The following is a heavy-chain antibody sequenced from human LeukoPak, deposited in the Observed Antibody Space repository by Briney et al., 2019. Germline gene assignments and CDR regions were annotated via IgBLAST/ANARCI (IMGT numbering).Heavy chain of an antibody. V-gene: IGHV4-39*07. CDR1: GGSISSSSYY. Sequence: PSETLSLTCTVSGGSISSSSYYWGWIRQPPGKGLEWIGSIYYSGSTYYNPSLKSRVTISVDTSKNQFSLKLRSVTAADTAVYYCATMTTVASFFDYWGQGTLVTVSS. D-gene: IGHD4-23*01. J-gene: IGHJ4*02. CDR3: ATMTTVASFFDY. CDR2: IYYSGST.